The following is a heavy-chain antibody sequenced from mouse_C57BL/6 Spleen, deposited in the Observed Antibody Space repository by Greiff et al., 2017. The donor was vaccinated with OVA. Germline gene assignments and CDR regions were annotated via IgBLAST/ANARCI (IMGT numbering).Heavy chain of an antibody. D-gene: IGHD3-2*02. CDR1: GFTFSSYG. V-gene: IGHV5-6*01. CDR2: ISSGGSYT. Sequence: EVMLVESGGDLVKPGGSLKLSCAASGFTFSSYGMSWVRQTPDKRLEWVATISSGGSYTYYPDSVKGRFTISRDNAKNTLYLQMSSLKSEDTAMYYCAIDSSGYWYFDYWGQGTTLTVSS. CDR3: AIDSSGYWYFDY. J-gene: IGHJ2*01.